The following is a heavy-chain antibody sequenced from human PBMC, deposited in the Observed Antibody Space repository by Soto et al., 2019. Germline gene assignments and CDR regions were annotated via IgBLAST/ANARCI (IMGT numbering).Heavy chain of an antibody. CDR1: GFTFSSYS. D-gene: IGHD3-22*01. CDR3: ARDPRRKRVIKDDAFDI. V-gene: IGHV3-48*01. Sequence: GGSLRLSCAASGFTFSSYSMNWVRQAPGKGLEWVSYISSSSSTIYYADSVKGRFTISRDNAKNSLYLQMNSLRAEDTAVYYCARDPRRKRVIKDDAFDIWGQGTMVTVSS. J-gene: IGHJ3*02. CDR2: ISSSSSTI.